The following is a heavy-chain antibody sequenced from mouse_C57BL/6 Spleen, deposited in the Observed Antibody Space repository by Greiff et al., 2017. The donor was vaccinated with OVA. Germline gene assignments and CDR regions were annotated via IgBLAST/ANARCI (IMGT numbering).Heavy chain of an antibody. J-gene: IGHJ1*03. CDR1: GYAFSSSW. CDR2: IYPGDGDT. V-gene: IGHV1-82*01. D-gene: IGHD2-13*01. Sequence: QVQLQQSGPELVKPGASVKISCKASGYAFSSSWMNWVKQRPGKGLEWIGRIYPGDGDTNYNGKFKGKATLTADKSSSTAYMQLSSLTSEDSAVYFCAWKTNWYFDVWGTGTTVTVSA. CDR3: AWKTNWYFDV.